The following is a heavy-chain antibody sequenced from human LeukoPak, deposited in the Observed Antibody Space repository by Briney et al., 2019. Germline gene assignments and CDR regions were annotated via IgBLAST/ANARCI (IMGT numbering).Heavy chain of an antibody. V-gene: IGHV5-51*01. CDR1: GYIFTSYW. J-gene: IGHJ4*02. CDR2: IYPGDSDT. D-gene: IGHD5-24*01. Sequence: GESLKISCKGSGYIFTSYWIGWVRQMPGKGLEWMGIIYPGDSDTRYSPSFQGQVTISADKSISTAYLQWSSLKASDTVMYYCARHRVEMATTSIDYWGQGTLVTVSS. CDR3: ARHRVEMATTSIDY.